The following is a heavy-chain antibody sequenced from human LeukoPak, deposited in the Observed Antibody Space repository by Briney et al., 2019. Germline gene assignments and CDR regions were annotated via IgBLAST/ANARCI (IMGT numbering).Heavy chain of an antibody. CDR1: GGSFSGYY. CDR2: INHSGST. Sequence: ASETLSLTCAVYGGSFSGYYWSWIRQPPGQGLEWIGEINHSGSTNYNPSLKSRVTISVDTSKNQFSLKLSSVTAADTAVYYCARRSRYYDSSGYYFDYWGQGTLVTVSS. J-gene: IGHJ4*02. CDR3: ARRSRYYDSSGYYFDY. D-gene: IGHD3-22*01. V-gene: IGHV4-34*01.